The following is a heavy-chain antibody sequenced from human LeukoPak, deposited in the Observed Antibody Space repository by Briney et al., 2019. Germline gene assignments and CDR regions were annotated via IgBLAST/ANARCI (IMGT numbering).Heavy chain of an antibody. CDR2: IKEDGSEK. J-gene: IGHJ3*02. D-gene: IGHD3-10*01. Sequence: GGSLRLSCAASGFTFSSYWMSWVRQAPGKGPEWVANIKEDGSEKYYVDSVKGRFTVSRDNARKSLFLQMSNLRDEDAAVYYCVRAVRRSFDIWGQGTMVTVSS. V-gene: IGHV3-7*01. CDR3: VRAVRRSFDI. CDR1: GFTFSSYW.